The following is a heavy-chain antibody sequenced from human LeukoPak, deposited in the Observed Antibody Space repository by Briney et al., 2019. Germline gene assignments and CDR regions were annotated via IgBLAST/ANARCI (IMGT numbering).Heavy chain of an antibody. CDR1: GFTFSSYG. V-gene: IGHV3-30*02. CDR3: ARVHCSGGSCYSSAGTDENWFDP. D-gene: IGHD2-15*01. J-gene: IGHJ5*02. Sequence: GGSLRLSCAASGFTFSSYGMHWVRQAPGKGLEWVAFIRYDGSNKYYADSVKGRFTISRDNARNSLYLHMNSLRAEDTAVYYCARVHCSGGSCYSSAGTDENWFDPWGQGTLVTVSS. CDR2: IRYDGSNK.